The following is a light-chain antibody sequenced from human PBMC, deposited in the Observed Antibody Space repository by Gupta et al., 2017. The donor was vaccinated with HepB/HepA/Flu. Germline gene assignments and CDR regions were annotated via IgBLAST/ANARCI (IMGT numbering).Light chain of an antibody. CDR3: QSYDSSLSGYVV. CDR2: GNS. J-gene: IGLJ2*01. V-gene: IGLV1-40*01. Sequence: QSVLTQPPSVSGAPGQRVTNSCTGSSSNIGAGYDVHWYQQLPGTAPKLLIYGNSNRPSGGPDRFSGSTSGTSASLAITGLQAEDEADYYCQSYDSSLSGYVVFGGGTKLTVL. CDR1: SSNIGAGYD.